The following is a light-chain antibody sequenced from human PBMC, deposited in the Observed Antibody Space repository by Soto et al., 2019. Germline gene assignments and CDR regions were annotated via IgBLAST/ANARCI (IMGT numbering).Light chain of an antibody. V-gene: IGLV2-8*01. Sequence: QSVLTQPPSASGSPGQSVTISCTGTSSDVGGYNYVSWYQQHPGKAPKLMIYEVSKRPSGVPDRFSGSKSGNTASLTVSGLQAEVEADYSCSSYAGSNNFPYVFGTGTKVTVL. CDR1: SSDVGGYNY. CDR3: SSYAGSNNFPYV. J-gene: IGLJ1*01. CDR2: EVS.